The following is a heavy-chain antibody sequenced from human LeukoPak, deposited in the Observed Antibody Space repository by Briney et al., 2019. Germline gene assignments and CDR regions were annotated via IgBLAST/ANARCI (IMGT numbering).Heavy chain of an antibody. CDR2: IWYDGSKK. D-gene: IGHD3-10*01. CDR3: TGSSADGWFDP. Sequence: PGTSLRLSCVASGLPFSNYGMHWVRQAPGKGLEWVAVIWYDGSKKYYADSVKGRFTVSRDDSKNTLYLHMNSLRVEDTAMYYCTGSSADGWFDPWGQEALLSVSS. V-gene: IGHV3-33*04. J-gene: IGHJ5*02. CDR1: GLPFSNYG.